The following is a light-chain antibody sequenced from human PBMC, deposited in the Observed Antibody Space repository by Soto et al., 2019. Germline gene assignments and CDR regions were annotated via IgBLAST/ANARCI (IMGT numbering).Light chain of an antibody. CDR2: DAS. Sequence: DIQMTQSPSTLSASVGDRVTITCRASQSVTNWLAWYPQKPGKAPNLLIYDASRLQSGIPSSFSGSGSGTEFTLTISSLQPGDFSTYYCQQYTAYPYTFGRGTKLEIK. CDR1: QSVTNW. CDR3: QQYTAYPYT. J-gene: IGKJ2*01. V-gene: IGKV1-5*01.